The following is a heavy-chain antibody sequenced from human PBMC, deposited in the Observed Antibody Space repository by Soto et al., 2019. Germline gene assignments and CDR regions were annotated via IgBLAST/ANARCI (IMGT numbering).Heavy chain of an antibody. CDR3: ARGAKSGYVGYYYYYMDV. J-gene: IGHJ6*03. CDR1: GYTFTSYD. Sequence: ASVKVSCKASGYTFTSYDINWVRQATGQGLEWMGWMNPNSGNTGYAQKFQGRVTMTRNTSISTAYMELSSLRSEDTAVYYCARGAKSGYVGYYYYYMDVWGKGTTVTV. V-gene: IGHV1-8*01. D-gene: IGHD3-3*01. CDR2: MNPNSGNT.